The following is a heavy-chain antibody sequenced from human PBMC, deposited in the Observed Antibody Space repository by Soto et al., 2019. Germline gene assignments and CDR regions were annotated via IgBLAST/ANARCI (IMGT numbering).Heavy chain of an antibody. CDR2: IYYSGST. V-gene: IGHV4-59*01. CDR1: GGSISSYY. CDR3: ARLIGNSPELNWFDP. Sequence: SETLSVTCTVSGGSISSYYWSWIRQPPGKGLEWIGYIYYSGSTNYNPSLKSRVTISVDTSKNQFSLKLSSVTAADTAVYYCARLIGNSPELNWFDPWGQGTLVTVSS. J-gene: IGHJ5*02. D-gene: IGHD3-16*02.